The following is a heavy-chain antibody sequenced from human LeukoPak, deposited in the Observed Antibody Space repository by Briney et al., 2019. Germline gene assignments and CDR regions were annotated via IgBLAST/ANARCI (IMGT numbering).Heavy chain of an antibody. V-gene: IGHV3-21*01. CDR3: ARDRIIYGDYGDAFDI. CDR1: GFTFSRYS. CDR2: ISSSSSYI. D-gene: IGHD4-17*01. J-gene: IGHJ3*02. Sequence: GGSLRLTCAASGFTFSRYSMNWVRQAPGRGLEWVSSISSSSSYIYYADSLKGRFTISRDNAKNSLYLQMNSLRAEDTAVYFCARDRIIYGDYGDAFDIWGQGTMVTVSS.